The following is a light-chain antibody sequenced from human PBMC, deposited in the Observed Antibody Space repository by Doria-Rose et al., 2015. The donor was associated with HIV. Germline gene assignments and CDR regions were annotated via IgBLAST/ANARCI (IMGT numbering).Light chain of an antibody. CDR1: QDINNC. J-gene: IGKJ4*01. Sequence: TQSPTSLSASVGDRVTISCQASQDINNCLNWYQQKPGKAPKLLIYDASILETGVPSRFSGSGSVTDFNFTVSSLQPEDSATYYCQQYENLPLTFGGGIKIEI. V-gene: IGKV1-33*01. CDR2: DAS. CDR3: QQYENLPLT.